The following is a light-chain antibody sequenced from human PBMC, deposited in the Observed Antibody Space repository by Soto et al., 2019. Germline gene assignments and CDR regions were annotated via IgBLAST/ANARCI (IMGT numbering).Light chain of an antibody. CDR3: QQTYSAPTWT. V-gene: IGKV1-39*01. J-gene: IGKJ1*01. CDR1: SSVRIS. CDR2: TTX. Sequence: IQMSQSQSSLSSYLXDTLQITFLASSSVRISLHXXHQKTXXXTDLXXXTTXSLQSEVPSRFSGSGSETHFTLTITSLQPEDFATYFCQQTYSAPTWTFGPGTKVDI.